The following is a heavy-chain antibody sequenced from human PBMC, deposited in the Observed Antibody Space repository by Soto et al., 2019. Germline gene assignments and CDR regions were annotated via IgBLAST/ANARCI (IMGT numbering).Heavy chain of an antibody. J-gene: IGHJ5*02. CDR2: IYSGGST. CDR3: ASQGQWRVHWFDP. Sequence: GGSLRLSCAASGFTVSSNYMSWVRQAPGKGLEWVSVIYSGGSTYYADSVKGRFTISRDNSKNTLFLQMNSLRAEDTAVYYCASQGQWRVHWFDPWGQGTLVSASS. V-gene: IGHV3-66*04. D-gene: IGHD6-19*01. CDR1: GFTVSSNY.